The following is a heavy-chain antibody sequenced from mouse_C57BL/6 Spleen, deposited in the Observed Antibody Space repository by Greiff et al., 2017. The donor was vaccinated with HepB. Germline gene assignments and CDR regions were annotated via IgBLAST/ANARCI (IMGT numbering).Heavy chain of an antibody. D-gene: IGHD1-1*01. J-gene: IGHJ1*03. CDR3: ARGDYYGSRTLYWYFDV. CDR1: GYAFSSYW. Sequence: VQLQQSGAELVKPGASVKISCKASGYAFSSYWMNWVKQRPGKGLEWIGQIYPGDGDTNYNGKFKGKATLTADKSSSTAYMQLSSLTSEDSAVYFCARGDYYGSRTLYWYFDVWGTGTTVTVSS. CDR2: IYPGDGDT. V-gene: IGHV1-80*01.